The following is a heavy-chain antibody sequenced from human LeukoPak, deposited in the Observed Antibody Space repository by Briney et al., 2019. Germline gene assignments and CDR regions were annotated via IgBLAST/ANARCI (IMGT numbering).Heavy chain of an antibody. D-gene: IGHD3-10*01. Sequence: SETLSLTCAVYGGSFSGYYWSWIRQPPGKGLEWIGEINHSGSTNYNPSLKSRVTISVDTSENQFSLKLSSVTAADTAVYYCAREGKRVRGVIISWFDPWGQGTLVTVSS. CDR1: GGSFSGYY. CDR2: INHSGST. J-gene: IGHJ5*02. V-gene: IGHV4-34*01. CDR3: AREGKRVRGVIISWFDP.